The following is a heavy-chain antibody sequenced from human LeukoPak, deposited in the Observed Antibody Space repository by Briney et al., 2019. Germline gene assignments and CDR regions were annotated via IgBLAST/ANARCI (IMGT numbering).Heavy chain of an antibody. V-gene: IGHV1-8*01. J-gene: IGHJ4*02. Sequence: ASVKVSRKASGYTFTSYDINWVRQATARGLEWMGWMNLNSGNTAYAQKFQGRVTMTRNTSISTAYMELSSLRSEHTAVYYCARSPYCTGGVCHNRYYIDDSGQGTLVTVSS. D-gene: IGHD2-8*02. CDR2: MNLNSGNT. CDR3: ARSPYCTGGVCHNRYYIDD. CDR1: GYTFTSYD.